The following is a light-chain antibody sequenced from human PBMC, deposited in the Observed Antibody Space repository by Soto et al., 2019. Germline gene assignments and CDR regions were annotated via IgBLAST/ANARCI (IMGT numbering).Light chain of an antibody. CDR3: QQHSNSPWT. Sequence: EIVLTQSPGTLSLSPGESAALSCRASQSVTSNYLVWYRQKPGQAPRLLIYAISSRAAGIPDRFNGSGSGTDFTLTITRLEPEDSAGYYCQQHSNSPWTFGQGTRVEV. CDR1: QSVTSNY. CDR2: AIS. J-gene: IGKJ1*01. V-gene: IGKV3D-20*02.